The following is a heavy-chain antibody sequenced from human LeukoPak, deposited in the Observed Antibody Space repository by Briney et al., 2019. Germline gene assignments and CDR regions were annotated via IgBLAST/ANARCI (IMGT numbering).Heavy chain of an antibody. CDR2: IIPIFGTA. Sequence: ASVKVSCKASGGTFSSYAISWVRQAPGQGLEWMGGIIPIFGTANYAQKFQGRVTITTDESTSTAYMELSSLRSEDTGVYYCARDNYAGANWFDPWGQGTLVTVSS. CDR3: ARDNYAGANWFDP. D-gene: IGHD1-7*01. J-gene: IGHJ5*02. V-gene: IGHV1-69*05. CDR1: GGTFSSYA.